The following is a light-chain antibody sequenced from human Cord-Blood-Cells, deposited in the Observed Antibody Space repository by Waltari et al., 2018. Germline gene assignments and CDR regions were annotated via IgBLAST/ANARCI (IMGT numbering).Light chain of an antibody. Sequence: SYELTQPLSVSVALGQTARITCGGNNLGSKTVHWYQQKPGQAPVLVIYRDSNRPSGIPERFSGSNSGNTATLTISRAQAGDEADYYCQVWDSSILFGGGTKLTVL. V-gene: IGLV3-9*01. CDR2: RDS. CDR3: QVWDSSIL. J-gene: IGLJ2*01. CDR1: NLGSKT.